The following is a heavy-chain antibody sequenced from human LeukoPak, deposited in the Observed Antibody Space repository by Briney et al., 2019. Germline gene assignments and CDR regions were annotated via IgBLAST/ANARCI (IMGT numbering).Heavy chain of an antibody. CDR3: AKGKDSGSFLFDY. V-gene: IGHV3-30*02. Sequence: GGSLRLSCAASGFTFSSYGMHWVRQAPGKGLEWVAFIRYDGSNKYYADSVKGRFTISRDNSKNTLYLQMNSLRTEDTAVYYCAKGKDSGSFLFDYWGQGTLVTVSS. CDR2: IRYDGSNK. CDR1: GFTFSSYG. D-gene: IGHD1-26*01. J-gene: IGHJ4*02.